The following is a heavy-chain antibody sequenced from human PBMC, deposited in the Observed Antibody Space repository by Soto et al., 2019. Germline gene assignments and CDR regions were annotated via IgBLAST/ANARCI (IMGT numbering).Heavy chain of an antibody. CDR2: INHSGST. V-gene: IGHV4-34*01. CDR1: GGSFSGYY. J-gene: IGHJ5*02. D-gene: IGHD3-3*01. CDR3: ARGPSYYDFWSGYRKPNWFDP. Sequence: SETLSLTCAVYGGSFSGYYWSWIRQPPGKGLEWIGEINHSGSTNYNPSLKSRVTISVDTSKNQFSLKLSSVTAADTAVYYCARGPSYYDFWSGYRKPNWFDPWGQGTLVTVSS.